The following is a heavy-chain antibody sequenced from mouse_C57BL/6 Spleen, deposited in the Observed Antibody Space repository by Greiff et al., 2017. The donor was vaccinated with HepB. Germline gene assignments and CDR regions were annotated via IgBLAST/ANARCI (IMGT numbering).Heavy chain of an antibody. J-gene: IGHJ2*01. V-gene: IGHV5-9-1*02. CDR3: TRESYSNYVREYYFDY. CDR2: ISSGGDYI. D-gene: IGHD2-5*01. Sequence: DVHLVESGEGLVKPGGSLKLSCAASGFTFSSYAMSWVRQTPEKRLEWVAYISSGGDYIYYADTVKGRFTISRDNARNTLYLQMSSLKSEDTAMYYCTRESYSNYVREYYFDYWGQGTTLTVSS. CDR1: GFTFSSYA.